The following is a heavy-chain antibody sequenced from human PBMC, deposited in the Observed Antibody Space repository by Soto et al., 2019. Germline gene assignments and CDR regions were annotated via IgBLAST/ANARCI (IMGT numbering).Heavy chain of an antibody. CDR3: ARAQKRITMVRGVTSNRVSAFDI. V-gene: IGHV4-34*01. J-gene: IGHJ3*02. Sequence: PSETLSLTCAVYGGSFSGYYWSWIRQPPGKGLEWIGEINHSGSTNYNPSLKSRVTISVDTSKNQFSLKLSSVTAADTAVYYCARAQKRITMVRGVTSNRVSAFDIWGQGTMVTVSS. CDR2: INHSGST. D-gene: IGHD3-10*01. CDR1: GGSFSGYY.